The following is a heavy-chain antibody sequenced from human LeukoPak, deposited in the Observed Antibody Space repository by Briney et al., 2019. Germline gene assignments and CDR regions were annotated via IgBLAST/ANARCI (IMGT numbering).Heavy chain of an antibody. V-gene: IGHV3-53*01. CDR1: GFTVSSNY. CDR3: AKSRSGSANWALQIFDN. CDR2: IYSGGST. J-gene: IGHJ4*02. D-gene: IGHD1-1*01. Sequence: GGSLRLSCAASGFTVSSNYMSWFRQPPGKGLEWASVIYSGGSTYYADYVKGRFTISRDNSKNSLFVQMNSLRAEDTAVYFCAKSRSGSANWALQIFDNWGQGTLVTVSS.